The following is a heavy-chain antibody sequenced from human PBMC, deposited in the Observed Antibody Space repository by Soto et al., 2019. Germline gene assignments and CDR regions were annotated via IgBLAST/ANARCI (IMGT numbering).Heavy chain of an antibody. J-gene: IGHJ4*02. V-gene: IGHV1-18*01. CDR2: IRVQNGDT. CDR1: GYTFSSFL. CDR3: ARDWGGQLGIDF. D-gene: IGHD1-1*01. Sequence: VQLVQSEAEVKKPGASVKVSCKTSGYTFSSFLITWVRQAPGQGLEWVGRIRVQNGDTRYAQRIQGRVSMTTDTSTSTAYMELRGLTSDDTAVYYCARDWGGQLGIDFWSQGTLVTVSS.